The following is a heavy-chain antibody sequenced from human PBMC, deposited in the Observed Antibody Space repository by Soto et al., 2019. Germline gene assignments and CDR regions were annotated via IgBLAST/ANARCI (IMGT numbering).Heavy chain of an antibody. CDR1: GFTFSSYA. CDR2: ISGSGGST. CDR3: AKSSVNGKRTPVTT. Sequence: GGSLRLSCAASGFTFSSYAMSWVRQAPGKGLEWVSAISGSGGSTYYADSVKGRFTISRDNSKNTLYLQMNSLRAEDTAVYYCAKSSVNGKRTPVTTWGQGTLVTVSS. J-gene: IGHJ5*02. V-gene: IGHV3-23*01. D-gene: IGHD4-17*01.